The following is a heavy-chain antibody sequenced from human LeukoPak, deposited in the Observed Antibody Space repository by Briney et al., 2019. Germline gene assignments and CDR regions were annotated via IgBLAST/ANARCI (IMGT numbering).Heavy chain of an antibody. Sequence: GESLKISCKTSGYSFTTYWIGWGRQMPGKGLEWMGIIDPGDSDTRYSPSFQAQVTISANRSLRTAYLHWSSMTASDTAMYYCVRHNTGADYWGQGTLVTVSS. V-gene: IGHV5-51*01. CDR2: IDPGDSDT. CDR1: GYSFTTYW. J-gene: IGHJ4*02. CDR3: VRHNTGADY. D-gene: IGHD1-14*01.